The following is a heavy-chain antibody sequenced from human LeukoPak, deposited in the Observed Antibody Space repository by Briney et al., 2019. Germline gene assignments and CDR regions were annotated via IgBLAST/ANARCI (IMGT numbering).Heavy chain of an antibody. CDR3: ARDRARTYYYDSSGYYVGSAFDI. V-gene: IGHV3-21*01. CDR2: ISSSSSYM. Sequence: PGGPLRLSCAASGFTFSSYSMNWVRQAPGKGLEWVPSISSSSSYMYYADSVKGRFTISRDNAKNSLYLQMNSLRAEDTAVYYCARDRARTYYYDSSGYYVGSAFDIWGQGTMVTVSS. J-gene: IGHJ3*02. CDR1: GFTFSSYS. D-gene: IGHD3-22*01.